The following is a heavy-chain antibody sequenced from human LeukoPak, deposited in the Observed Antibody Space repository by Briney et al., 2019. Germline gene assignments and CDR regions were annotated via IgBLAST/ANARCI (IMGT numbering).Heavy chain of an antibody. V-gene: IGHV3-30*18. CDR1: GFTFSSYG. Sequence: PGGSLRLSCAASGFTFSSYGMHWVRQAPGKGLEWVAVISYDGSENYYADSVKGRFTISRDNSKNTLYLQVNSLRTEDAAMYYCTKPISHYFDSRGYSPDAFHIWGQGTMVTVSS. D-gene: IGHD3-22*01. J-gene: IGHJ3*02. CDR2: ISYDGSEN. CDR3: TKPISHYFDSRGYSPDAFHI.